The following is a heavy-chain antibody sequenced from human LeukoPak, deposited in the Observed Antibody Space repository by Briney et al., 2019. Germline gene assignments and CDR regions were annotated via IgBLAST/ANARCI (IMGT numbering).Heavy chain of an antibody. Sequence: TSQTLSLTCTVSGGSISSGGYYWSWIRQHPGKGLEWIGYIYYSGSTYYNPSLKSRVTISVGTSKNQFSLKLSSVTAADTAVYYCARSVTTLGDAFGIWGQGTMVTVSS. D-gene: IGHD4-17*01. V-gene: IGHV4-31*03. CDR3: ARSVTTLGDAFGI. CDR1: GGSISSGGYY. J-gene: IGHJ3*02. CDR2: IYYSGST.